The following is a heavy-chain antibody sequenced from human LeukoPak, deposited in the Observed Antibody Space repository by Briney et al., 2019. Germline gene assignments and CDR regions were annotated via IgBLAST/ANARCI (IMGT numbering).Heavy chain of an antibody. J-gene: IGHJ4*02. Sequence: GGSLRLSCTVSGFTVSSNSMSWVRQAPGKGLEWVSFIYSDNTHYSDSVKGRFTISRDNSKNTLYLQMNNLRAEDTAVYYCAGRYDSSGYPLHWGQGTLVTVSS. D-gene: IGHD3-22*01. CDR3: AGRYDSSGYPLH. V-gene: IGHV3-53*01. CDR1: GFTVSSNS. CDR2: IYSDNT.